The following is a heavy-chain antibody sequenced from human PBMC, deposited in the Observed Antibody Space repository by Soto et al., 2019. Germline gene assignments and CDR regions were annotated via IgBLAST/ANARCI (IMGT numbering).Heavy chain of an antibody. CDR2: IWYDGSNK. Sequence: QVQLVESGGGVVQPGRSLRLSCAASGFTFSSYGMHWIRQAPGKGLEWVAVIWYDGSNKYYADSVKGRFTISRDNSKITLYLQMNSLRAEDTAVYYCASDADWYFDLWGRGTLVTVSS. V-gene: IGHV3-33*01. CDR1: GFTFSSYG. CDR3: ASDADWYFDL. J-gene: IGHJ2*01.